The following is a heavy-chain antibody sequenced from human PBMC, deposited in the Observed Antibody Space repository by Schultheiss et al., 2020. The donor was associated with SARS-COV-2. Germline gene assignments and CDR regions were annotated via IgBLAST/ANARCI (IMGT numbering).Heavy chain of an antibody. CDR3: VKGGGSFDC. CDR1: GFTFSSYS. V-gene: IGHV3-21*01. J-gene: IGHJ5*01. CDR2: ISTTSNYI. D-gene: IGHD3-16*01. Sequence: GGSLRLSCAASGFTFSSYSMNWVRQAPGKGLEWVSSISTTSNYIYYADSAKGRFTISRDNAKNSLYLRMNSLRAEDTAVYYCVKGGGSFDCWGQGTLVTVSS.